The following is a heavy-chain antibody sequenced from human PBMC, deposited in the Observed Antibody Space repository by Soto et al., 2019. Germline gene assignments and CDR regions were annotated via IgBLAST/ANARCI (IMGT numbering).Heavy chain of an antibody. CDR2: TSHTGTT. V-gene: IGHV4-38-2*02. CDR1: GFPISSPYS. D-gene: IGHD4-17*01. Sequence: KPSETLSLTCLVSGFPISSPYSWGWIRQPPGKGLEWIGSTSHTGTTSYSPSLTSRVSISVDTSKNQVSLKLTSVTAADTAVYFCARVTMVIRDSDHFGVDVWGHGTTVTVSS. CDR3: ARVTMVIRDSDHFGVDV. J-gene: IGHJ6*02.